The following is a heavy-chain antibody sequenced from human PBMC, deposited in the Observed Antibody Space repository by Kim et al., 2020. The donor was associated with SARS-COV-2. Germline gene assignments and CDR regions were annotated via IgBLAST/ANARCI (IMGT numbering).Heavy chain of an antibody. V-gene: IGHV4-59*13. J-gene: IGHJ5*02. CDR3: ARGGHITIFGVVTSHSWFDP. CDR1: GGSISSYY. D-gene: IGHD3-3*01. Sequence: SETLSLTCTVSGGSISSYYWSWIRKPPGKGLEWIGYIYYSGSTNYNPSLKSRVTISVDTSKNQFSLKLSSVTAADTAVYYCARGGHITIFGVVTSHSWFDPWGQGTLVTVSS. CDR2: IYYSGST.